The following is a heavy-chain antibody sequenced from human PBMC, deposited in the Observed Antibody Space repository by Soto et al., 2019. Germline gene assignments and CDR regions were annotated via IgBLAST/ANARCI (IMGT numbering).Heavy chain of an antibody. Sequence: PGGSLRLSCAASGFTFSNAWMSWVRQAPGKGLEWVGRIKSKTDGGTTDHAAPVKGRFTISRDDSKNTLYLQMNSLKTEDTAVYYCTTSYSYGLFDYWGQGTLVTVSS. CDR2: IKSKTDGGTT. D-gene: IGHD5-18*01. J-gene: IGHJ4*02. V-gene: IGHV3-15*01. CDR1: GFTFSNAW. CDR3: TTSYSYGLFDY.